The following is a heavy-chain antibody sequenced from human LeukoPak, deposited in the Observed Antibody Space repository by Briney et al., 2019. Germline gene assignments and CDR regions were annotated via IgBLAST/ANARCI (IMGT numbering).Heavy chain of an antibody. CDR1: GYTFANYE. V-gene: IGHV1-8*03. J-gene: IGHJ4*02. D-gene: IGHD3-10*01. Sequence: ASVKVSCKASGYTFANYEIHWVRQATGQGLEWMAWVNPNSGNTNYAQKFQGRVTVTRNTFISTAHMELGSLGFEDTAVYYCARGTSYYASGSYPDFDYWGQGTLVTVSS. CDR3: ARGTSYYASGSYPDFDY. CDR2: VNPNSGNT.